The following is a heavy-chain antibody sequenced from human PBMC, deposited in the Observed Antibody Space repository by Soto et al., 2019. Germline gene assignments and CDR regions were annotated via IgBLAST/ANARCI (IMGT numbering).Heavy chain of an antibody. V-gene: IGHV4-59*08. CDR2: IYYSGST. D-gene: IGHD2-15*01. CDR3: AKMLVGATRLRHTDSDY. CDR1: GGSISSYY. Sequence: SETLSLTCTVSGGSISSYYWSWIRQPPGKGLEWIGYIYYSGSTNYNPSLKSRVTISVDTSKNQFSLTLTSVTAADTAVYYCAKMLVGATRLRHTDSDYWGQGILVTVSS. J-gene: IGHJ4*02.